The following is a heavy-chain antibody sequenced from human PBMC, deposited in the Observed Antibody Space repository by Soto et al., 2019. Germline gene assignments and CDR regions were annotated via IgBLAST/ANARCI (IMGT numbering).Heavy chain of an antibody. V-gene: IGHV4-4*02. CDR3: ARVLGNDAFDI. Sequence: SQTLSLTCAVSGGSSSSSNWWRWIRQPQGKGLEWIGEIYHSGSTNYNPSLKSRVTISVDKSKNQFSLKLSSVTAADTAVYYCARVLGNDAFDIWGQGTMVTVSS. CDR1: GGSSSSSNW. CDR2: IYHSGST. D-gene: IGHD3-3*02. J-gene: IGHJ3*02.